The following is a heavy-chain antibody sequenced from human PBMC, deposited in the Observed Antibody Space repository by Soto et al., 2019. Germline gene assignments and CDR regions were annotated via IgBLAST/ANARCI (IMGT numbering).Heavy chain of an antibody. V-gene: IGHV4-61*01. D-gene: IGHD4-17*01. CDR3: ARGHFYGDYVGFDY. Sequence: QVQLQESGPGLVKPSETLSLTCTVSGGSVNSGTYYWSWIRQPPGKGLEWIGYIYSSGSTNYNPSLKSRVTISVDTSKNQFSLRLTSVTAADTAVFYCARGHFYGDYVGFDYWGQGTLVTVSS. CDR2: IYSSGST. J-gene: IGHJ4*02. CDR1: GGSVNSGTYY.